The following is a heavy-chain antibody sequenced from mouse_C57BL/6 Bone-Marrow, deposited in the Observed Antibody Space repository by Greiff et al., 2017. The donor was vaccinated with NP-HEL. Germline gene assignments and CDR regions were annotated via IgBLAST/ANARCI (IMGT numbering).Heavy chain of an antibody. V-gene: IGHV1-64*01. CDR1: GYTFTSYW. CDR3: AITTAWYFDV. CDR2: IHPNSGST. Sequence: QVQLQQPGAELVKPGASVKLSCKASGYTFTSYWMHWVKQRPGQGLEWIGMIHPNSGSTNYNEKFKSKATLTVDKSSSTAYMQLSSLTSEDAAVYYCAITTAWYFDVWGTGTTVTVSS. D-gene: IGHD1-2*01. J-gene: IGHJ1*03.